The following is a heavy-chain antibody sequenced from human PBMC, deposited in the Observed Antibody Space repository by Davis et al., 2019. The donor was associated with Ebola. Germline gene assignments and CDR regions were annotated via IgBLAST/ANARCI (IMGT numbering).Heavy chain of an antibody. Sequence: GGSLRLSCAASGFTVSSNYMSWVRQAPGKGLEWVSGLSGSGAMTYYADSVRGRFTISRDNSKNTLLLQMYSLRVEDTAVYYCARGLWEEFDQWGQGTPVTVSS. CDR3: ARGLWEEFDQ. CDR2: LSGSGAMT. J-gene: IGHJ4*02. CDR1: GFTVSSNY. V-gene: IGHV3-23*01. D-gene: IGHD1-26*01.